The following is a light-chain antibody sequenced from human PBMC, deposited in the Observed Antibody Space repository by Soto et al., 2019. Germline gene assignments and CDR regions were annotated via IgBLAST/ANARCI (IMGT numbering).Light chain of an antibody. J-gene: IGKJ2*01. Sequence: DIQMTQSPSTLSASVGDRVTITCLASQSISCWLAWYQQKPGKAPKLLIYKASSLESGVPSRFSGSGSGTEFTLTISSLQPDDFATYYCQQYNSYLYTFGQGTKLEIK. CDR2: KAS. CDR3: QQYNSYLYT. V-gene: IGKV1-5*03. CDR1: QSISCW.